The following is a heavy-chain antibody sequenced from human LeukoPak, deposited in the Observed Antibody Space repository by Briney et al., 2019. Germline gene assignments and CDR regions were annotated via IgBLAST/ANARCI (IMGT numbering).Heavy chain of an antibody. V-gene: IGHV4-39*01. CDR1: GGSTSSSSYY. D-gene: IGHD2-2*01. J-gene: IGHJ6*02. CDR2: IYYSGST. Sequence: SETLSLTCTVSGGSTSSSSYYWGWIRQPPGKGLEWIGSIYYSGSTYYNPSLKSRVTISVDTSKNQFSLKLSSVTAADTAVYYCAGLSIVVVPAAMEYYYYYGMDVWGQGTTVTVSS. CDR3: AGLSIVVVPAAMEYYYYYGMDV.